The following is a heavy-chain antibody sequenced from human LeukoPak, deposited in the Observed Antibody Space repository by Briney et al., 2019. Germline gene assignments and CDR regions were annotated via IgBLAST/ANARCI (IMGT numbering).Heavy chain of an antibody. CDR3: ARASRYCSGGSCQRWFDP. Sequence: SETLSLTCAVYGGSFSGYYWSWIRQPPGKGLEWIGEINHSGSTNYNPSLKSRVTISVDTSKNQFSLKLSSVTAADTAVYYCARASRYCSGGSCQRWFDPWGQGTLVTVSS. D-gene: IGHD2-15*01. CDR2: INHSGST. J-gene: IGHJ5*02. V-gene: IGHV4-34*01. CDR1: GGSFSGYY.